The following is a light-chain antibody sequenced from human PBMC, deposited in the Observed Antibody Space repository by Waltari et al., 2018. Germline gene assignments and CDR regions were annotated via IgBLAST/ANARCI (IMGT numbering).Light chain of an antibody. CDR3: QQVNSYPFT. V-gene: IGKV1-9*01. Sequence: IQLTQSPSSLSASVGDRVTITCRASQGIISYLAWYQQKPGKAPKLLIYAGSTLLNGVPSRFSGGGFGTDFTLTISSLQPEDFATYYCQQVNSYPFTFGPGTTVDIK. CDR2: AGS. J-gene: IGKJ3*01. CDR1: QGIISY.